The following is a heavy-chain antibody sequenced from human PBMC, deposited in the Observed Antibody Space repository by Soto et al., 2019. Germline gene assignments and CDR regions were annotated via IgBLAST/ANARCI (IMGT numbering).Heavy chain of an antibody. J-gene: IGHJ3*02. CDR3: ARNPSHLCASTSCHAFDI. Sequence: PSGPLSLPCSVSGGSISSGAYYWNWIRQHPRKGLEWIGYIYYSGTTYYNLSLGSRVSISADTSKNQFSLKLNSVTVADTAVYYCARNPSHLCASTSCHAFDIWGQGTMVTVSS. D-gene: IGHD2-2*01. CDR2: IYYSGTT. CDR1: GGSISSGAYY. V-gene: IGHV4-31*03.